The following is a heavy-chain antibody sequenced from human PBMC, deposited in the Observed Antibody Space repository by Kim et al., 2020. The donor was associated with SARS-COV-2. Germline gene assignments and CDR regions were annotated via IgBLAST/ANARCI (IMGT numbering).Heavy chain of an antibody. J-gene: IGHJ6*02. Sequence: GESLKISCKGSGYSFTSYWIGWVRQMPGKGLEWMGIIYPGDSDTRYSPSFQGQVTISADKSISTAYLQWSSLKASDTAMYYCARQTRYLESEPYGMDVWGQGTTVTVSS. D-gene: IGHD3-3*01. V-gene: IGHV5-51*01. CDR1: GYSFTSYW. CDR3: ARQTRYLESEPYGMDV. CDR2: IYPGDSDT.